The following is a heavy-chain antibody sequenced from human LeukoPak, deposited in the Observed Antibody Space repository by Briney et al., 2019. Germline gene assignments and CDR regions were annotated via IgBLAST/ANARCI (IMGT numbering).Heavy chain of an antibody. D-gene: IGHD3/OR15-3a*01. Sequence: GGSLRLSCAASGFTFSAYAMMWVRQAPGKGLEWVSSIVATYEGTFYADSVQGRFIIYRDNSESTVSLQMNSLRAEDTAVYYCARGKAGGLVDLFDPWGQGTLVTVSS. CDR1: GFTFSAYA. J-gene: IGHJ5*02. CDR2: IVATYEGT. V-gene: IGHV3-23*01. CDR3: ARGKAGGLVDLFDP.